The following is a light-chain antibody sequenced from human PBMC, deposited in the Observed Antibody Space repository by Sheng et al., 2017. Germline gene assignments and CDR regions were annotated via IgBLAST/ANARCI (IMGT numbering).Light chain of an antibody. J-gene: IGKJ1*01. CDR2: KAS. CDR1: QSVSTY. CDR3: QQYNTYSWT. V-gene: IGKV1-5*03. Sequence: DIQMTQSPSTLSASVGDRVTITCRASQSVSTYLAWYQQKPGKAPNLLIYKASSLESGVPSRFSGSGSGTEFTLTISSLQPDDFATYYCQQYNTYSWTFGQGPRWK.